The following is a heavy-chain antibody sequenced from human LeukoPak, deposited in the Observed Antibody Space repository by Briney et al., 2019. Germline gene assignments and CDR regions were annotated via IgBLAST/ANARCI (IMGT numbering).Heavy chain of an antibody. V-gene: IGHV3-74*01. Sequence: GGSLRLSCAASGFTFSSYWMHWVRQAPGKGLVWVSRIKYDGSSTNYADSVKGRFTISRDNAKNTLYLQMNSLRAEDTAVYYCTRRGAASDAFDIWGQGTMVTVSS. CDR2: IKYDGSST. D-gene: IGHD3-16*01. CDR3: TRRGAASDAFDI. J-gene: IGHJ3*02. CDR1: GFTFSSYW.